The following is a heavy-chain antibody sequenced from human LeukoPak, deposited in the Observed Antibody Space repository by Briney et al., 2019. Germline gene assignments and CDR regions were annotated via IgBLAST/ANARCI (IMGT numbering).Heavy chain of an antibody. D-gene: IGHD6-19*01. CDR2: IYYSGST. J-gene: IGHJ4*02. CDR3: ARQEYDVYSSGWYYFDY. Sequence: PSETLSLTCTVSGGSISSSSYYWGWIRQPPGKGLEWIGSIYYSGSTYYNPSLKSRVTISVDTSKNQFSLKLSSVTAADTAVYYCARQEYDVYSSGWYYFDYWGQGTLVTASA. V-gene: IGHV4-39*01. CDR1: GGSISSSSYY.